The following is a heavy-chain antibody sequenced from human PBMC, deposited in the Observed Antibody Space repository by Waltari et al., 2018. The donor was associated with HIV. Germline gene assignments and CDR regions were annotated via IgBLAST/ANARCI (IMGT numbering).Heavy chain of an antibody. J-gene: IGHJ4*02. CDR2: IYDSGIT. D-gene: IGHD1-1*01. V-gene: IGHV4-59*01. Sequence: QVQLQESGPGLVKPSATLSLTCTVSVGSISSYYWSWMRQPPGRGLEWIGYIYDSGITDYNPSLKSRVTISEDTSKNQLSLKMTSMTAADTAVYYCARWNEGLDYWGQGTLVTVSS. CDR3: ARWNEGLDY. CDR1: VGSISSYY.